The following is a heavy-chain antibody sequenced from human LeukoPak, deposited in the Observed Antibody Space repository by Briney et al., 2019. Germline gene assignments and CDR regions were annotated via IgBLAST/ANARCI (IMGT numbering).Heavy chain of an antibody. CDR3: ARDYQGGYGDKTVDY. D-gene: IGHD5-18*01. Sequence: SETLSLTCTVSGGSISSYYWSWIRQPPGKGLEWIGYIYYSGSTYYNPSLKSRVTISVDTSKNQFSLKLSSVTAADTAVYYCARDYQGGYGDKTVDYWGQGTLVTVSS. CDR1: GGSISSYY. V-gene: IGHV4-59*12. CDR2: IYYSGST. J-gene: IGHJ4*02.